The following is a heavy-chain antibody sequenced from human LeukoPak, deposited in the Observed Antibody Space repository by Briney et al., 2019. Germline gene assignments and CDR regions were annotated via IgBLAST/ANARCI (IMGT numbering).Heavy chain of an antibody. CDR3: ARETQDYDILTGVPIYYMDV. Sequence: SETLSLTCAVSGGSLSGYYWTWIRQPPGKGLEWIGSIYYSGSTYYNPSLKSRVTISVDTSKNQFSLKLSSVTAADTAVYYCARETQDYDILTGVPIYYMDVWGKGTTVTVSS. CDR2: IYYSGST. D-gene: IGHD3-9*01. V-gene: IGHV4-39*07. CDR1: GGSLSGYY. J-gene: IGHJ6*03.